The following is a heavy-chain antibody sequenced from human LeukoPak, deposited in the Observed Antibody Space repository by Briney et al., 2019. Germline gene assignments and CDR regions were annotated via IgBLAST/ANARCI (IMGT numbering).Heavy chain of an antibody. D-gene: IGHD3-10*01. CDR1: GFSFSGYA. Sequence: GGSLRLSCVASGFSFSGYAMSWARQAPGKGLEWVSTISGSGGSTYYADSVKGRFTISRDNSKNTLYLQMNSLRAEDTAVYYCAKMGGNYYGSGSYLENGYDYWGQGTLVTVSS. V-gene: IGHV3-23*01. CDR3: AKMGGNYYGSGSYLENGYDY. CDR2: ISGSGGST. J-gene: IGHJ4*02.